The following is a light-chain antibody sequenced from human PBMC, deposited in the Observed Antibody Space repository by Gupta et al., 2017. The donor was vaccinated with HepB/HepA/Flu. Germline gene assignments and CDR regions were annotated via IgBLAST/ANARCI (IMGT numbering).Light chain of an antibody. CDR3: HKYDSVPWT. CDR1: QDISHY. J-gene: IGKJ1*01. CDR2: DAS. V-gene: IGKV1-27*01. Sequence: DVQMTHSPSCLSASVGDRVTITCRASQDISHYLAWYQQKPGKAPKLLIYDASVVEGGVPSRFSASRSGTEFTLTITTLQPEDVATYYCHKYDSVPWTFGQGTKIEI.